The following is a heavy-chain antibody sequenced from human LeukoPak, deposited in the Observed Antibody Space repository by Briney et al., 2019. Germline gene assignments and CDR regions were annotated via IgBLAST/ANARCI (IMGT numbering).Heavy chain of an antibody. J-gene: IGHJ3*02. D-gene: IGHD3-22*01. Sequence: GGSLRLSCAASGFTFSSYGMSWVRQAPGKGLEWVSTISGSGGSTYYADSVKGRFTISRDNSKNTLYLQMNSLRAEDTAVYYCAKEGYYYDSSGYLGGFDIWGQGTMVTVSS. CDR1: GFTFSSYG. CDR2: ISGSGGST. CDR3: AKEGYYYDSSGYLGGFDI. V-gene: IGHV3-23*01.